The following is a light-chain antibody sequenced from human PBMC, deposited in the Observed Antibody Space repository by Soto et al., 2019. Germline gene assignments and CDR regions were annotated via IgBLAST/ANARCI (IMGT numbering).Light chain of an antibody. V-gene: IGKV1-9*01. J-gene: IGKJ5*01. Sequence: ILLTQYPPSLSATVGDRVNITCRASQGIDSSFAWYQQKPGKAPKLLIYAASSLQSGVPSRFSGSGSGTDFTLTISSLQPEDFATYYCQQLHDYPITFGQVGLLAV. CDR3: QQLHDYPIT. CDR2: AAS. CDR1: QGIDSS.